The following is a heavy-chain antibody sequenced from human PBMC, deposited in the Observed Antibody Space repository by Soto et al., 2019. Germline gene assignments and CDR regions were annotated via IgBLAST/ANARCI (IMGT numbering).Heavy chain of an antibody. CDR3: ARGGGVGVAGSAAFDM. D-gene: IGHD3-3*01. Sequence: QLHLVQSGAVVKKPGASVTVSCSASGYPVTAYYMHWVRQAPGRGLEWMGGINPATGAAKYTQTFQGRVTISRDTSTSTGFLEPGGLTSEDTAVFFWARGGGVGVAGSAAFDMWGQGTLVTVSS. CDR2: INPATGAA. V-gene: IGHV1-2*02. J-gene: IGHJ3*02. CDR1: GYPVTAYY.